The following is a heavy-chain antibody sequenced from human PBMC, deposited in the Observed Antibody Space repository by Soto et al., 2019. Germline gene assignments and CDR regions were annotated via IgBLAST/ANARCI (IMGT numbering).Heavy chain of an antibody. CDR2: IYYSGST. D-gene: IGHD5-18*01. CDR3: AREGYSYGQEYFQH. V-gene: IGHV4-59*01. Sequence: SETLSLTCTVSGGSISSYYWSWIRQPPGKGLEWIGYIYYSGSTNYNPSLKSRVTISVDTSKNQFSLKLSSVTAADTAVYYCAREGYSYGQEYFQHWGQGTRVTVSS. J-gene: IGHJ1*01. CDR1: GGSISSYY.